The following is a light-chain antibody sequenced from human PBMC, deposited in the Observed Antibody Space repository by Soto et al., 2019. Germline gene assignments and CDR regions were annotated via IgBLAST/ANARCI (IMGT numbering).Light chain of an antibody. Sequence: IVLTQSPATLSLSPGERATLACRASQSVGSSLAWYQQKLGQAPRVLIYGASTRATGIPARFSGSGSGTEFILTISSLQSEDFAVYYCQHYNTWPWTFGQGTKVDIK. J-gene: IGKJ1*01. V-gene: IGKV3-15*01. CDR1: QSVGSS. CDR3: QHYNTWPWT. CDR2: GAS.